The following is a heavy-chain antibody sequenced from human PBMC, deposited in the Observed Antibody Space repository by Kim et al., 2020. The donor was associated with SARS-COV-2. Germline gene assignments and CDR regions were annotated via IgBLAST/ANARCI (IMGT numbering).Heavy chain of an antibody. D-gene: IGHD6-13*01. J-gene: IGHJ4*02. CDR3: AREGYSSSV. CDR2: GNT. V-gene: IGHV1-18*01. Sequence: GNTNYAQKLQGRVTMTTDTSTSTAYMELRSLRSDDTAVYYCAREGYSSSVWGQGTLVTVSS.